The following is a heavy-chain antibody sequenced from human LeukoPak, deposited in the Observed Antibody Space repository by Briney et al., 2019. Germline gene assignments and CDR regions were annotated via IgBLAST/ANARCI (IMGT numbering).Heavy chain of an antibody. CDR2: ISSGSHII. V-gene: IGHV3-48*01. Sequence: GGSLRLSCAASGFTFSSYSMDWVRQAPGKGLEWVAYISSGSHIIQYADSVEGRFTISRDNGENSLHLQMHSLRAEDTAVYYCARDRDCSSTSCYDFDYWGQGTLVTVSS. CDR3: ARDRDCSSTSCYDFDY. D-gene: IGHD2-2*01. J-gene: IGHJ4*02. CDR1: GFTFSSYS.